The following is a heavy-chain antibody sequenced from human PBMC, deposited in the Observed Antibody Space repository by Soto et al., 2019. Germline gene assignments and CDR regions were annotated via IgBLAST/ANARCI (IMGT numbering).Heavy chain of an antibody. CDR3: VRVGLNWNYDFDF. V-gene: IGHV1-2*02. CDR1: GYTFKSYY. D-gene: IGHD1-7*01. CDR2: INPNSDVT. J-gene: IGHJ4*02. Sequence: QVQLVQSGAEVKKPGASVKVSCKASGYTFKSYYIHWVRQAPGQGLEWMGWINPNSDVTGYAQSFQGRVIMTRDMSMTTAYMDLTRLRSDDTAVYYCVRVGLNWNYDFDFWCQGTLITVSS.